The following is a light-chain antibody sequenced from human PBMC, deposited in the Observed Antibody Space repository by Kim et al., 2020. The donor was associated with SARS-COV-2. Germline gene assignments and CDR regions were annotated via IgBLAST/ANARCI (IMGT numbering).Light chain of an antibody. CDR1: SLRSYY. Sequence: ALGQTVRITCQGDSLRSYYATWYQQKSGQAPAVVIYGKNNRPSGIPDRFSGSSSGNTASLTITGAQAEDEADYYCNSRDSSGNHVVFGGGTQLTVL. V-gene: IGLV3-19*01. CDR2: GKN. CDR3: NSRDSSGNHVV. J-gene: IGLJ2*01.